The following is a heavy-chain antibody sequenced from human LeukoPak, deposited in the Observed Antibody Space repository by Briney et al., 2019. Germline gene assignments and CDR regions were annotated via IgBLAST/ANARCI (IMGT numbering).Heavy chain of an antibody. Sequence: SETLSLTCTVSGGSISSYYWSWIRQPAGKGLEWIGRIYTSGSTNYNPSLKSRVTMSVDTSKNQFSLKLSSVTAADTAVYYCARAGGVGATGGREYYFDYWGQGTLVTVSS. CDR2: IYTSGST. CDR3: ARAGGVGATGGREYYFDY. D-gene: IGHD1-26*01. J-gene: IGHJ4*02. V-gene: IGHV4-4*07. CDR1: GGSISSYY.